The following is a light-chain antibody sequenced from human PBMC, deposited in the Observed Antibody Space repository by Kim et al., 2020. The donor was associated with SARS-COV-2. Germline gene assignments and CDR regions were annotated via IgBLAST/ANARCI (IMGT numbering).Light chain of an antibody. CDR1: GRDVGGYSH. CDR3: SSYTSTNTLV. Sequence: GQSVTRSGTGSGRDVGGYSHVSWHQQYPGKATKIMIYDVTKRPSGVSNRFSGSKSGNTASLTISGLQAEDEADYYCSSYTSTNTLVFGGGTQLTVL. J-gene: IGLJ2*01. CDR2: DVT. V-gene: IGLV2-14*04.